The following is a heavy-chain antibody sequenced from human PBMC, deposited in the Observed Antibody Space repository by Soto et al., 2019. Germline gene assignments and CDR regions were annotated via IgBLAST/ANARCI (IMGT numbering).Heavy chain of an antibody. Sequence: QVQLQESGPGLVKPSETLSLTCTVSGGSISSYYWSWIRQPPGKGLEWIGYIYYSGSTNYNPSLTSRVTISVDTSKNQFSLKLSSVTAADTAVYYCARDSSNYYDSSGYSYFDYWGQGTLVTVSS. CDR3: ARDSSNYYDSSGYSYFDY. CDR2: IYYSGST. D-gene: IGHD3-22*01. V-gene: IGHV4-59*01. CDR1: GGSISSYY. J-gene: IGHJ4*02.